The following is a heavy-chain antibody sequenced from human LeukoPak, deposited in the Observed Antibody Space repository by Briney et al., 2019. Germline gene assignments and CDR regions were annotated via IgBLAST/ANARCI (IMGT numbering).Heavy chain of an antibody. CDR3: ARPTIFEYYFDS. CDR1: GGSITGYY. Sequence: PSETLSLTCTVSGGSITGYYWSWIRQPAGKPLEWIGRVYTSGSPDYNPSLRSRVSMSADTSKNQFSLKLGSVTAADTAVYYCARPTIFEYYFDSWGQGILVTVSS. CDR2: VYTSGSP. D-gene: IGHD3-3*01. V-gene: IGHV4-4*07. J-gene: IGHJ4*02.